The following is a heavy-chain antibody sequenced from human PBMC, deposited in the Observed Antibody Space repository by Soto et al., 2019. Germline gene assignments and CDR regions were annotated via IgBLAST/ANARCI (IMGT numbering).Heavy chain of an antibody. CDR1: GGNISGHY. V-gene: IGHV4-34*01. D-gene: IGHD4-17*01. J-gene: IGHJ4*02. CDR2: INHSGST. CDR3: ARDRGYGDNDY. Sequence: SVTMSVTCAVYGGNISGHYWSWIRQPPGKGLEWIGEINHSGSTNYNPSLKSRVTISVDTSKNQFSLKLSSVTAADTAVYYCARDRGYGDNDYWGQGTLVTVSS.